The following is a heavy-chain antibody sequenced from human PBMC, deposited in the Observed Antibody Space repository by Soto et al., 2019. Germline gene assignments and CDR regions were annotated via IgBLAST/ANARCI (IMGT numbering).Heavy chain of an antibody. CDR2: ISYNGGNR. CDR1: GFTFSNYA. J-gene: IGHJ6*02. Sequence: QVQLVESGGGVVQPGRSLRLSCAASGFTFSNYAMHWVRQAPGKGLECVAVISYNGGNRFYRDYVKGRFTISRDNSKNKVHLQIDSLRYGDAAVYYGARGDREDTELVLGFRPGEYGVDVWGQGPTVPVSS. CDR3: ARGDREDTELVLGFRPGEYGVDV. D-gene: IGHD2-15*01. V-gene: IGHV3-30*04.